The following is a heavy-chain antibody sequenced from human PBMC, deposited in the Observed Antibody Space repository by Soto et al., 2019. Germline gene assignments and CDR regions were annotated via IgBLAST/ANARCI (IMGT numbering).Heavy chain of an antibody. V-gene: IGHV3-23*01. CDR2: ISGSAVSA. D-gene: IGHD6-19*01. J-gene: IGHJ4*02. Sequence: GGSLRLSCAASGFTFSNYAMSWVRQAPGKGLEWVSRISGSAVSAYYADSVKGRFTISRDNSKNTLYLQMYSLRAEDTAVYYCAKERSSGWTDTFDYWGQGSLVTVSS. CDR1: GFTFSNYA. CDR3: AKERSSGWTDTFDY.